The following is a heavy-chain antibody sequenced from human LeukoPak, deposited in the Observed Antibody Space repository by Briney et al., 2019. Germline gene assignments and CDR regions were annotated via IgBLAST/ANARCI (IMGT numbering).Heavy chain of an antibody. V-gene: IGHV3-7*02. Sequence: GGSLRLSCAASGFTFSTYWMNWVRQAPGKGLERVANIEQDGRGKYYLDSVKGRFTISRDNAKNSLYLQMNSLTAEDTAVYYCAAIRIGYWGQGALVTVSS. CDR2: IEQDGRGK. D-gene: IGHD2-2*01. CDR3: AAIRIGY. CDR1: GFTFSTYW. J-gene: IGHJ4*02.